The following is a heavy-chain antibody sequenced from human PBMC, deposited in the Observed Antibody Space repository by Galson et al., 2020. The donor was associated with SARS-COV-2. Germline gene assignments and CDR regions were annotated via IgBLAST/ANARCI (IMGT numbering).Heavy chain of an antibody. D-gene: IGHD2-15*01. Sequence: SETLSLTCTVSGYSISSGYYWGWIRQPPGKRLEWIGNIFHSGSTYYNPSLKSRVTISVDTSKNQFSLKLSSVTAADTAVYYCARGGVVANDYWGQGTLVTVSA. CDR3: ARGGVVANDY. CDR2: IFHSGST. J-gene: IGHJ4*02. CDR1: GYSISSGYY. V-gene: IGHV4-38-2*02.